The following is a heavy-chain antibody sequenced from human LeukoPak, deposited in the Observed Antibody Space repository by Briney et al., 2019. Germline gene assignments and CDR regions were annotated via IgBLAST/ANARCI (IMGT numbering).Heavy chain of an antibody. CDR2: INPNSGGT. V-gene: IGHV1-2*06. CDR3: VSIPNYDFWSGYYNQVY. J-gene: IGHJ4*02. D-gene: IGHD3-3*01. Sequence: ASVKVSCKASGYTFTRYYMHWVRQAPGQGLEWMGRINPNSGGTNYAQKFQGRVTMTRDTSISTAYMELSRLRSDDTAVYYCVSIPNYDFWSGYYNQVYWGQGTLVTVSS. CDR1: GYTFTRYY.